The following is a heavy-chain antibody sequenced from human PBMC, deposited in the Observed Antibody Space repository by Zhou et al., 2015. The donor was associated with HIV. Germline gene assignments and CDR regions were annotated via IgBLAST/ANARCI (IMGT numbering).Heavy chain of an antibody. CDR3: AKDGISITIFGYIDV. Sequence: EVQLVESGGVVVQPGGVPETLCAASGFTFDDYVMHWVRQVPGKGLEWVSLISWDGINTYYADSVRGRFTISRDNNKKSLYLQMNSLKPEDTALYFCAKDGISITIFGYIDVWGRGTTVTVSS. D-gene: IGHD3-3*01. CDR2: ISWDGINT. J-gene: IGHJ6*03. CDR1: GFTFDDYV. V-gene: IGHV3-43D*04.